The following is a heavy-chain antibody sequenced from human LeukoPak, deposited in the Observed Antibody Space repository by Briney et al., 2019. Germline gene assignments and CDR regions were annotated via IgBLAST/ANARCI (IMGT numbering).Heavy chain of an antibody. CDR2: INGGGGTI. D-gene: IGHD7-27*01. V-gene: IGHV3-23*01. CDR3: AKDGGLWVSAHWGDS. Sequence: GGSLRLSCAASGFTFGSVAMSWVRQAPGKGLEWVSGINGGGGTIYYADSVKGRFTVSRDDSKNTLYLQMNSLRAEDTAVYYCAKDGGLWVSAHWGDSWGRGTLVTVSS. J-gene: IGHJ4*02. CDR1: GFTFGSVA.